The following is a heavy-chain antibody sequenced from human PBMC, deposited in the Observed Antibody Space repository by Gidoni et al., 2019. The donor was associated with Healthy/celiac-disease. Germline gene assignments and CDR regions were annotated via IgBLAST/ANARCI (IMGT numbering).Heavy chain of an antibody. CDR3: ARANVWGSYRSFDY. J-gene: IGHJ4*02. Sequence: EVQLVESGGGVVRPGGSLRLSCAASGFTFDDYGMRWVRQAPGKGLEWVSGINWNGGSTGYADSVKGRFTISRDNAKNSLYLQRNSLRAEDTALYYCARANVWGSYRSFDYWGQGTLVTVSS. D-gene: IGHD3-16*02. CDR2: INWNGGST. V-gene: IGHV3-20*04. CDR1: GFTFDDYG.